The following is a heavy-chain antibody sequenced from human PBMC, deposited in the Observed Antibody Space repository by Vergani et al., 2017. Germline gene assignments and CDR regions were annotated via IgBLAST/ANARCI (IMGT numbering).Heavy chain of an antibody. CDR1: GFTFNHYA. D-gene: IGHD2-21*01. CDR2: ISGSGGST. Sequence: EVQLLESGGDLVQPGGSLRLSCAASGFTFNHYAMNWVRQAPGKGLEWVSGISGSGGSTYYAGSVKGRFTISRDSSKNTLDLLMSSLRAEDTAIYYCVREGSYCGSTTCRNPSYVYYYHMDVWGEGTTVTVSS. J-gene: IGHJ6*03. CDR3: VREGSYCGSTTCRNPSYVYYYHMDV. V-gene: IGHV3-23*01.